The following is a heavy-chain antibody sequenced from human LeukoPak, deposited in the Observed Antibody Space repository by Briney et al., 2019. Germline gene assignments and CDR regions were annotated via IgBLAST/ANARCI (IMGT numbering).Heavy chain of an antibody. J-gene: IGHJ6*03. V-gene: IGHV1-2*02. CDR3: SRSDYYYYYMDV. Sequence: ASVKVSCKTSGYPFTGYYMHWVRQAPGQGLEWMGWINPNSGDTNYAQKFQGRVTMTRDTSIRTAYMELSRLRSDYTAVYYCSRSDYYYYYMDVWGKGTTVTVSS. CDR1: GYPFTGYY. CDR2: INPNSGDT.